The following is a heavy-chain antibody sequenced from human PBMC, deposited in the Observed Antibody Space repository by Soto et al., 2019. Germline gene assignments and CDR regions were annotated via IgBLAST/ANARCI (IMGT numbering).Heavy chain of an antibody. V-gene: IGHV3-48*02. Sequence: PGGSLRLSCAASGFTFSSYSMNWVRQAPGKGLEWVSYISSSSSTIYYTDSVKGRFTISRDNAKNSLYLQMNSLRDEDTAVYYCAIDVPYYDILTGTVYGMDVWGQWTTVTVSS. CDR2: ISSSSSTI. J-gene: IGHJ6*02. CDR1: GFTFSSYS. D-gene: IGHD3-9*01. CDR3: AIDVPYYDILTGTVYGMDV.